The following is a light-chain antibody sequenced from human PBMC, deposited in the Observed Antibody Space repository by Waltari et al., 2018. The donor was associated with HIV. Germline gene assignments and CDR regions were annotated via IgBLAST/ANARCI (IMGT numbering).Light chain of an antibody. J-gene: IGLJ1*01. Sequence: QSALTQPRSVSGSPGQSVPIPCTGTSRDIGYFDYVHWYQQFPGKATKVIIYEVNQRPSWVPDRFTGSKSGITASLTISGLQGEDEADYYCCSYAGAYTYVFGTGTKVTVL. CDR3: CSYAGAYTYV. CDR1: SRDIGYFDY. CDR2: EVN. V-gene: IGLV2-11*01.